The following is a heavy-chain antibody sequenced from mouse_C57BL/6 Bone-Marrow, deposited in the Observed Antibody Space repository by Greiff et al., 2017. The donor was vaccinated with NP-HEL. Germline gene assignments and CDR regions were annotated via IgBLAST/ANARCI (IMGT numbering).Heavy chain of an antibody. J-gene: IGHJ2*01. Sequence: VQLQQSGAELVRPGTSVKMSCKASGYTFTNYWIGWAKQRPEHGLEWIGDIYPGGGYTNYNEKFKGKATLTADKSSSTAYMQFSSLTSEDSAIYYCARWGITTAFDYWGQGTTLTVSS. D-gene: IGHD1-1*01. V-gene: IGHV1-63*01. CDR3: ARWGITTAFDY. CDR1: GYTFTNYW. CDR2: IYPGGGYT.